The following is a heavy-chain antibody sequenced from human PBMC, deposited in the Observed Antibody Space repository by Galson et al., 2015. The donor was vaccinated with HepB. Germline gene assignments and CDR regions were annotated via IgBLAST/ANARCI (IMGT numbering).Heavy chain of an antibody. Sequence: SLRLSCAASGFTFSSYGMHWVRQAPGKGLEWVAVISYDGSKKYYADSVKGRFTISRDNSKSTLYLQMNSLRAEDTAVYYCTKDSGSGTFYFDSSGYYCDYWGQGTLVTASS. J-gene: IGHJ4*02. V-gene: IGHV3-30*18. D-gene: IGHD3-22*01. CDR1: GFTFSSYG. CDR3: TKDSGSGTFYFDSSGYYCDY. CDR2: ISYDGSKK.